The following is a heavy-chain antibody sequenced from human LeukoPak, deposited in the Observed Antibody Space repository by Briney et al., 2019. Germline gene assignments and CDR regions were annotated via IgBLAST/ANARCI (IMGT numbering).Heavy chain of an antibody. J-gene: IGHJ4*02. CDR2: IRNKANSYIS. Sequence: GGSLRLSCVASGFSFSDHYMDWVRQAPGKGLEWVGRIRNKANSYISEYAASVEGRFTISRDDSKSSLYLEINSLKIEDTAAYYCTRAKGDCWGQGTLVTVSS. V-gene: IGHV3-72*01. CDR1: GFSFSDHY. CDR3: TRAKGDC.